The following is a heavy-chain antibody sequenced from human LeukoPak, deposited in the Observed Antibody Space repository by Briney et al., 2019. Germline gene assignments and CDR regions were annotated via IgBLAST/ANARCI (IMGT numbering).Heavy chain of an antibody. CDR1: GYTFTSYG. CDR3: ARETLLRLGELSLPNWFDP. Sequence: ASVKVSCKASGYTFTSYGISWVRQAPGQGLEWMGWISAYNGNTNYAQKFQGRVTMTEDTSTDTAYMELSRLRSDDTAVYYCARETLLRLGELSLPNWFDPWGQGTLVTVSS. D-gene: IGHD3-16*02. J-gene: IGHJ5*02. CDR2: ISAYNGNT. V-gene: IGHV1-18*01.